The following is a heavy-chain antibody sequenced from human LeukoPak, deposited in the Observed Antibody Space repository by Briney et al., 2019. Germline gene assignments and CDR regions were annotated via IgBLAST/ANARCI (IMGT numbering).Heavy chain of an antibody. Sequence: PGGSLRLSCAASGFTFSNAWMSWVRQAPGKGLEWVGRIKSKTDGGTTDYAAPVKGRFTISRDDSKNTLYLQMNSLKTEDTAVYYCTTKKVSTVTNDYWGQGTLVTVSS. CDR1: GFTFSNAW. J-gene: IGHJ4*02. CDR2: IKSKTDGGTT. CDR3: TTKKVSTVTNDY. D-gene: IGHD4-17*01. V-gene: IGHV3-15*01.